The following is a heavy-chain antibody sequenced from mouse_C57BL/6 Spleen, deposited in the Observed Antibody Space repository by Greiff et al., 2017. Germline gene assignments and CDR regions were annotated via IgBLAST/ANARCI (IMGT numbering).Heavy chain of an antibody. Sequence: QVQLKQSGAELVRPGASVTLSCKASGYTFTDYEMHWVKQTPVHGLEWIGAIDPETGGTAYNQKFKGKAILTAAKSSSTAYMELRSLTSNDSAVYYCTREDYDGAWFAYWGQGTLVTVSA. CDR2: IDPETGGT. CDR3: TREDYDGAWFAY. D-gene: IGHD2-4*01. J-gene: IGHJ3*01. V-gene: IGHV1-15*01. CDR1: GYTFTDYE.